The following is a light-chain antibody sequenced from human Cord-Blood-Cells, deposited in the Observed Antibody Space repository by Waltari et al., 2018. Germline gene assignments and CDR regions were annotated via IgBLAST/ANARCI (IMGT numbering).Light chain of an antibody. Sequence: QSALTQPPSASGSPGQSVTISCHGTSSDVGGYNHVSWYQQHPGKSPRLMIYDVSRRPSGVTDRFSGSKSGNTASLTVSGLQAEDEADYYCSSYAGSNNFVVFGGGTKLTVL. V-gene: IGLV2-8*01. CDR2: DVS. J-gene: IGLJ2*01. CDR3: SSYAGSNNFVV. CDR1: SSDVGGYNH.